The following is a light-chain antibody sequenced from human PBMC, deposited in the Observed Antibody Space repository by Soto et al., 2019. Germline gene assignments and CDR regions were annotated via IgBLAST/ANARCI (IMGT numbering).Light chain of an antibody. CDR3: SAWDDTLSGPV. Sequence: QSVLTQPPSSSGTPGQRVTISCSGSSSNIGVNYVYWYQQYPGTAPKLLIYRNNQRPSGVPDRFSASKSGTSASLAISGLRSDDEADYYCSAWDDTLSGPVFGGGTKLTVL. J-gene: IGLJ2*01. V-gene: IGLV1-47*01. CDR1: SSNIGVNY. CDR2: RNN.